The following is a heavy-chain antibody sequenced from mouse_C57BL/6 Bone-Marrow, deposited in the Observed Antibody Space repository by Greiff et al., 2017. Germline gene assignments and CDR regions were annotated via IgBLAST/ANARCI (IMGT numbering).Heavy chain of an antibody. CDR3: AKRKGRAQATLCYAMDD. D-gene: IGHD3-2*02. CDR2: IYPSDSAT. CDR1: GYTFTSYW. Sequence: VQLQQPGPELVRPGSSVKLSCKASGYTFTSYWMDWVKQRPGQGLEWIGNIYPSDSATHYNQKFKDKATLTVDKSSSTAYMPLSRLTSEDSAVYYCAKRKGRAQATLCYAMDDWGQGTSVTVSS. V-gene: IGHV1-61*01. J-gene: IGHJ4*01.